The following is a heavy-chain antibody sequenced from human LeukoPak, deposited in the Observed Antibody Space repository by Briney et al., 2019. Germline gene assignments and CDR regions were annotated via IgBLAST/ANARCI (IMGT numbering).Heavy chain of an antibody. J-gene: IGHJ4*02. CDR3: ARHPPSSGGYDY. CDR2: IYSGGST. Sequence: GGSLRLSCAASGFTVSSNYMSWVRQAPGKGLEWVSVIYSGGSTYYADSVKGRFTISRDNSKNTLYLQMNSLKASDTAVYYCARHPPSSGGYDYWGQGTLVTVSS. CDR1: GFTVSSNY. V-gene: IGHV3-66*04. D-gene: IGHD1-26*01.